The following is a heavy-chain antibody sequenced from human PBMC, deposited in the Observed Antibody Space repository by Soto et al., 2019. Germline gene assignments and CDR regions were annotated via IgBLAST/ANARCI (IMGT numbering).Heavy chain of an antibody. CDR2: INHSGSA. D-gene: IGHD5-12*01. V-gene: IGHV4-34*01. CDR3: ATTDEATNDAFDI. J-gene: IGHJ3*02. CDR1: GGSFSGYY. Sequence: TSETLSLTCAVYGGSFSGYYGSWIRQPPGKGLEWIGEINHSGSANYNPSLKSRVTISVDTSKNQFSLKLSSVTAADTAVYYCATTDEATNDAFDIWGQGTMVTVSS.